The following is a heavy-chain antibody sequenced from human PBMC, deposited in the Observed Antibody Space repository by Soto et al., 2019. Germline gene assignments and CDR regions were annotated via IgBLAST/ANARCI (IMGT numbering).Heavy chain of an antibody. CDR2: IYSGGST. J-gene: IGHJ4*02. CDR1: GFTVSSNY. Sequence: GGSLRLSCAASGFTVSSNYMSWVRQAPGKGLEWVSVIYSGGSTYYADSVKGRFTISRDNSKNTLYLQMNSLRAEDTAVYYCAKTYYDILTGNYPFDYWGQGTLVTVS. D-gene: IGHD3-9*01. CDR3: AKTYYDILTGNYPFDY. V-gene: IGHV3-66*01.